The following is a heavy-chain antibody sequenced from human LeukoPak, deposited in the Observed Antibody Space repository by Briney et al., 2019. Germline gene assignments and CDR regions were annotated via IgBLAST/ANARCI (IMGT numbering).Heavy chain of an antibody. J-gene: IGHJ4*02. CDR1: GFTFSSYE. V-gene: IGHV3-23*01. CDR3: VRDWGYDSSGYWQKYFDT. Sequence: GGSLRLSCAASGFTFSSYEMNWVRQAPGKGLEWVSAISGSGGSTYYADSVKGRFTISRDNAKNTVYLQMNSLRAEDTAVYYCVRDWGYDSSGYWQKYFDTWGQGTLVTVSS. CDR2: ISGSGGST. D-gene: IGHD3-22*01.